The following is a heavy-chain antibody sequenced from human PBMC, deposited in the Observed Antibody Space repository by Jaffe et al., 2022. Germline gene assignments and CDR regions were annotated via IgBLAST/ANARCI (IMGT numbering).Heavy chain of an antibody. V-gene: IGHV1-69*05. Sequence: QVQLVQSGAEVKKPGSSVKVSCKASGGTFSSYAISWVRQAPGQGLEWMGGIIPIFGTANYAQKFQGRVTISTDESTSTAYMELSSLRSEDTAVYYCAGGGEYGSGSYYPYYYYYYMDVWGKGTTVTVSS. D-gene: IGHD3-10*01. CDR2: IIPIFGTA. J-gene: IGHJ6*03. CDR1: GGTFSSYA. CDR3: AGGGEYGSGSYYPYYYYYYMDV.